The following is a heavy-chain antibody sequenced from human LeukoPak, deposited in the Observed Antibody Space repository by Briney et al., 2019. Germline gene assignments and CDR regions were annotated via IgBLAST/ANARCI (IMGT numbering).Heavy chain of an antibody. J-gene: IGHJ3*02. CDR2: IYYSGST. Sequence: SGTLSLTCTVSGGSISSGGYYWSWIRQHPGKGLEWIGYIYYSGSTYYNPSLKSRVTISVDTSKNQFSLKLSSVTAADTAVYYCARVDTAMEDAFDIWGQGTMVTVSS. CDR1: GGSISSGGYY. D-gene: IGHD5-18*01. CDR3: ARVDTAMEDAFDI. V-gene: IGHV4-31*03.